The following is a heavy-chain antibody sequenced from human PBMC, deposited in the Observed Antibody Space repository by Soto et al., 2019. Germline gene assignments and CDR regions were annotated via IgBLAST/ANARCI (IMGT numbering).Heavy chain of an antibody. CDR3: AVIAVAGDYYYGMDV. CDR2: ISAYNGNT. Sequence: ASVKVSCKASGYTFTSYGISWVQQAPGQGLEWMGWISAYNGNTNYAQKLQGRVTMTTDTSTSTAYMELRSLRSDDTAVYYCAVIAVAGDYYYGMDVWGQGTTVTVSS. J-gene: IGHJ6*02. V-gene: IGHV1-18*01. D-gene: IGHD6-19*01. CDR1: GYTFTSYG.